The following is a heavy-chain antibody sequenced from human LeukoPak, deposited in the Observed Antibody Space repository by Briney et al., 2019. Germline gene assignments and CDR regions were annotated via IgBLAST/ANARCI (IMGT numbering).Heavy chain of an antibody. CDR3: ARVGHYYGSGSYYSWFDP. D-gene: IGHD3-10*01. CDR2: INPNSGGT. Sequence: GASVKVSCKASGYTFTGYYMHWVRQAPGQGLEWMGWINPNSGGTNYAQKFQGRVTMTRDTSISTAYMELSRLRSDDTAVYYCARVGHYYGSGSYYSWFDPWGQGTLVTVSS. V-gene: IGHV1-2*02. CDR1: GYTFTGYY. J-gene: IGHJ5*02.